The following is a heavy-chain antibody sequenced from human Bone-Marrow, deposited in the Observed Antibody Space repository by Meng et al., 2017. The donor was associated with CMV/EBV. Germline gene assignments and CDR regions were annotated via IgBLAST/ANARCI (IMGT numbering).Heavy chain of an antibody. Sequence: GGSLRLSCAGSGFTFSSHWMSWVRQAPGKGLEWVSNISSRGSTIYYADSVKGRFTISRDNAKNSLYLQMNSLRAEDTAVYYCARGGNAIGAFDIWGQGTVVTVSS. J-gene: IGHJ3*02. D-gene: IGHD2-8*01. CDR2: ISSRGSTI. CDR3: ARGGNAIGAFDI. CDR1: GFTFSSHW. V-gene: IGHV3-48*04.